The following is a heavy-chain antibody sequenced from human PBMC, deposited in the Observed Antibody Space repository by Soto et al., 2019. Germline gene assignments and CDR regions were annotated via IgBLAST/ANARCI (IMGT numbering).Heavy chain of an antibody. CDR3: ARVGDYYVN. D-gene: IGHD3-10*01. CDR2: INHSGST. V-gene: IGHV4-34*01. J-gene: IGHJ4*02. Sequence: SETLSLTCAVYGGSFSGYYWSWIRQPPGKGLEWIGEINHSGSTNYNPSLKSRVTISVDTSKNQFSLKLSSVTAADTAVYYCARVGDYYVNWGQGTLVTVSS. CDR1: GGSFSGYY.